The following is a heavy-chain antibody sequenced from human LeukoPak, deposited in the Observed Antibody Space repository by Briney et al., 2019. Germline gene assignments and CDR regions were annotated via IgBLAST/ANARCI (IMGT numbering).Heavy chain of an antibody. V-gene: IGHV1-18*01. CDR3: ARSHFRPRVPAAIAVVGWFDP. J-gene: IGHJ5*02. CDR2: ISAYNGNT. CDR1: GYTFTSYG. D-gene: IGHD2-2*02. Sequence: ASVKVSCKASGYTFTSYGISWVRQAPGQGLEWMGWISAYNGNTNYAQKLQGRVTMTTDTSTSTAYMELRSLGSDDTAVYYCARSHFRPRVPAAIAVVGWFDPWGQGTLVTVSS.